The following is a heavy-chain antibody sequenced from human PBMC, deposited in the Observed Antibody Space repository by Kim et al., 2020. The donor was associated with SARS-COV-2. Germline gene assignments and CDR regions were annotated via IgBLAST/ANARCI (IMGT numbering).Heavy chain of an antibody. Sequence: GGSLRLSCAASGFTVSSNYMSWVRQAPGKGLEWVSDIYSTGSTYYADSVKGRFTITTGNSNNTLFHQKNSLRTEDKAAEYCWTTDLCDSNRYYYASFDY. J-gene: IGHJ4*01. CDR2: IYSTGST. D-gene: IGHD3-22*01. CDR3: WTTDLCDSNRYYYASFDY. CDR1: GFTVSSNY. V-gene: IGHV3-66*01.